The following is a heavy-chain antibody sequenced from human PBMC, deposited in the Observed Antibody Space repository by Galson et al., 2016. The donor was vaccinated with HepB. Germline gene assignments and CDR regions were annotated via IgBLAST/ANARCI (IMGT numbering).Heavy chain of an antibody. CDR2: IKQDGTET. Sequence: SLRLSCAASGFTFSSSWMTWVRQAPGKGLEWVANIKQDGTETYYVDSVKGRFTISRDNAKNSLYLQMNSLRAEDTAVYFCARERPYSVNYHRALDLWGQGTTVTVSS. V-gene: IGHV3-7*03. CDR3: ARERPYSVNYHRALDL. J-gene: IGHJ3*01. CDR1: GFTFSSSW. D-gene: IGHD4-11*01.